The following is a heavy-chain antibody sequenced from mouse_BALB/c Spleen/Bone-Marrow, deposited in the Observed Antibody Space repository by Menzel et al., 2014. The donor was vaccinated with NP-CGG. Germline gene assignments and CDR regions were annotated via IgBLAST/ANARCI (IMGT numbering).Heavy chain of an antibody. CDR3: ARSGYYGSSYIDY. V-gene: IGHV1-20*02. Sequence: VQLMQSGTVLVKPGASVKISCKASGYSFTGYFMNWVMQRPGKSLEWIGRINPYNGDSFYKQQFKGKVTLTVDKSSSTAHMQLRNLASEDAAVYYCARSGYYGSSYIDYWGQGTTLTVSS. D-gene: IGHD1-1*01. CDR2: INPYNGDS. CDR1: GYSFTGYF. J-gene: IGHJ2*01.